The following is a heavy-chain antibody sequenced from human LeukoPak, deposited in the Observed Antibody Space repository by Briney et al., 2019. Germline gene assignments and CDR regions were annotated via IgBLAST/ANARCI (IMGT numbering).Heavy chain of an antibody. CDR1: GYTFTGYY. D-gene: IGHD1-26*01. Sequence: ASVKVSCKASGYTFTGYYMHWVRQAPGQGLEWMGWINPNSGGTNYAQKFQGRVTMTRDTSISTAYMELSRLRSDDTAVYYCARSRWELREFDYWGQGTLVTVSS. J-gene: IGHJ4*02. CDR3: ARSRWELREFDY. V-gene: IGHV1-2*02. CDR2: INPNSGGT.